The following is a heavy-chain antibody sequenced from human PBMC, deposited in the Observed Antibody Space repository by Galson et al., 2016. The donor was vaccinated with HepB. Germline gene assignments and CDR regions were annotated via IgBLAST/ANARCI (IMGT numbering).Heavy chain of an antibody. CDR2: IKEDGSEI. V-gene: IGHV3-7*01. D-gene: IGHD3-3*01. CDR1: GFTFSSYW. CDR3: AGENIFWSRWHNYYFDF. Sequence: SLRLSCAASGFTFSSYWMSWVRQAPGKGLEWVANIKEDGSEIYYVDAVKGRFTISRDNSQNSLYLQMNTLRAEDTAVYFCAGENIFWSRWHNYYFDFWGQGTLATVSS. J-gene: IGHJ4*02.